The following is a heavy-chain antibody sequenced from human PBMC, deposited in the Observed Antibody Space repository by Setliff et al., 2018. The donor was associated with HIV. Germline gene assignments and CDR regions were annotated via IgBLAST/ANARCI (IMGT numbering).Heavy chain of an antibody. CDR1: GLSLNISDVG. V-gene: IGHV2-5*01. Sequence: SGPTLVNPTQTLTLTCTLSGLSLNISDVGVGWLRQPPGKALEWLALIYWNDDKRYSPSLKSRVTVTKDTAKNQVVLTMTNMDPADTATYFCAHSPDTWHFGEYFRHWGQGTLVTVST. D-gene: IGHD3-3*02. J-gene: IGHJ1*01. CDR2: IYWNDDK. CDR3: AHSPDTWHFGEYFRH.